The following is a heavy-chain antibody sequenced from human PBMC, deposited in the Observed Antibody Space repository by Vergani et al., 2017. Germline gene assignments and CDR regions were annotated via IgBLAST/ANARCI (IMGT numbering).Heavy chain of an antibody. J-gene: IGHJ6*02. CDR2: IDWDDDK. CDR3: ARSIAVAHYYYYGMDV. CDR1: GFSLSTSGMC. Sequence: QVTLRESGPALVKPTQTLTLTCTFSGFSLSTSGMCVSWIRQPPGKALEWLALIDWDDDKYYSTSLKTRLTISKDTSKNQVVLTMTNMDPVDTATYYCARSIAVAHYYYYGMDVWGQGTTVTVSS. V-gene: IGHV2-70*01. D-gene: IGHD6-19*01.